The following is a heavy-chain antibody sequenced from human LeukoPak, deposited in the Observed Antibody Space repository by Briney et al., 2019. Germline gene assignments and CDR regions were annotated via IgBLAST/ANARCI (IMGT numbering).Heavy chain of an antibody. J-gene: IGHJ4*02. D-gene: IGHD2-8*01. CDR2: ISYDGSNE. CDR3: ARVTGYAIEDYFDY. V-gene: IGHV3-30*04. Sequence: GGSLRLSCAASGFTFSSYVMHWLRQAPGKGLEWVAIISYDGSNEYYADSVKGRFTISRDNSKNTLYLQMNSLRAADTAVYYCARVTGYAIEDYFDYWGQGTLVTVSS. CDR1: GFTFSSYV.